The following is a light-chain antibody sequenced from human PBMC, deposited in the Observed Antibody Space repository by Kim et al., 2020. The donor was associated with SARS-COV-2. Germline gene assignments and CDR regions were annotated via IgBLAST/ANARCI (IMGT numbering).Light chain of an antibody. V-gene: IGLV10-54*01. CDR1: SNNVDYQG. CDR3: SAWDSSLSAWV. CDR2: RNN. J-gene: IGLJ3*02. Sequence: RQTAPLTCTGNSNNVDYQGAAWLQQHQGHPPKLLSYRNNNRPSGISERFSASRSGNTASLTITGLQPEDEADYYCSAWDSSLSAWVFGGGTQLTVL.